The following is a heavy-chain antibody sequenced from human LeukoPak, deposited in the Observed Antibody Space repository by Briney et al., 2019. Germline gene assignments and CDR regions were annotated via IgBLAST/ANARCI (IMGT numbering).Heavy chain of an antibody. V-gene: IGHV4-34*01. CDR3: AREDILTDGNWFDP. CDR1: GGCFSGYY. CDR2: INHSGST. D-gene: IGHD3-9*01. J-gene: IGHJ5*02. Sequence: KPSETLSLTCAVYGGCFSGYYWSWIRQPPGKGLEWIGEINHSGSTNYNPSLKSRVTISVDTSKNQFSLKLSSVTAADTAVYYCAREDILTDGNWFDPWGQGTLVTVSS.